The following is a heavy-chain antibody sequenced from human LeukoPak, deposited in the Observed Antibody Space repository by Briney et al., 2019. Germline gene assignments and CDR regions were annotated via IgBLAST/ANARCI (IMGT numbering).Heavy chain of an antibody. CDR1: GFTFSSYW. V-gene: IGHV3-74*01. Sequence: GGSLRLSYAASGFTFSSYWMHWVRQAPGKGLVWVSRISDGGSTTTYADSVKGRFTISRDNAKNSLYLQMNSLRAEDTAVYYCARGDSEPGTYYDFWSGYPNWFDPWGQGTLVTVSS. J-gene: IGHJ5*02. CDR2: ISDGGSTT. D-gene: IGHD3-3*01. CDR3: ARGDSEPGTYYDFWSGYPNWFDP.